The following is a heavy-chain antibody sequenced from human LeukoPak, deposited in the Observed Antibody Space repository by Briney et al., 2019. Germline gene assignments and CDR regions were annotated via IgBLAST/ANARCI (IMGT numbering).Heavy chain of an antibody. D-gene: IGHD5-18*01. CDR1: GFTFSSYA. CDR2: ISYDGSNK. J-gene: IGHJ4*02. Sequence: GGSLRLSCAASGFTFSSYAMHWVRQAPGKGLEWVAVISYDGSNKYYADSVKGRFTISRDNSKNTLYLQMNSLRAEDTAVYYRARAAQTAMVTNFDYWGQGTLVTVSS. CDR3: ARAAQTAMVTNFDY. V-gene: IGHV3-30*04.